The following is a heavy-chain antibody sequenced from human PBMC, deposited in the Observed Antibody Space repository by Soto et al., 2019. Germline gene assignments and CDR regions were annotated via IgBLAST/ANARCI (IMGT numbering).Heavy chain of an antibody. D-gene: IGHD1-1*01. J-gene: IGHJ5*02. CDR1: GGSISSGGYY. V-gene: IGHV4-31*03. Sequence: SETLSLTCTVSGGSISSGGYYWSWIRQHPGKGLEWIGYIYYSGSTYYNPSLKSRVTISVDTSKNQFSLKLSSVTAADTAVYYCARHDFRRFDPWGQGTLVTVSS. CDR2: IYYSGST. CDR3: ARHDFRRFDP.